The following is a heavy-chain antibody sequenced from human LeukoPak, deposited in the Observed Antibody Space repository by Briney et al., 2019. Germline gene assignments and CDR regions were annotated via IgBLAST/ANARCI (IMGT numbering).Heavy chain of an antibody. CDR2: IYYSETT. Sequence: SDTLSLTCTLSGGSISSTGYSWDWIRQPPGEGREWIGSIYYSETTYYNSPLKSLVTISLDTSKNQFSLSLKSVTAADTAVYYCARQGSDYYYYYIDVWGKGATVTVSS. V-gene: IGHV4-39*01. CDR3: ARQGSDYYYYYIDV. J-gene: IGHJ6*03. CDR1: GGSISSTGYS.